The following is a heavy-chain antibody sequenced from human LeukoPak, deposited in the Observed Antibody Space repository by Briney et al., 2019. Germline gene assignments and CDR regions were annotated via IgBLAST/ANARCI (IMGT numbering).Heavy chain of an antibody. CDR2: ISAYNGNT. V-gene: IGHV1-18*01. CDR3: ARDTILRPPEWGFDY. CDR1: GYTFTSYG. J-gene: IGHJ4*02. Sequence: ASVKVSCKAYGYTFTSYGISWVRQAPGQGLEWMGWISAYNGNTNYAQKLQGRVTMTTDTSTSTAYMELRSLRSDDAAVYYCARDTILRPPEWGFDYWGQGTLVTVSS. D-gene: IGHD3-3*01.